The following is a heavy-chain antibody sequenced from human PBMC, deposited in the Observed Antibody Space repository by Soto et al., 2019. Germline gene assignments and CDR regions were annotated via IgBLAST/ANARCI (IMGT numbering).Heavy chain of an antibody. D-gene: IGHD2-2*01. CDR2: INPSGGIT. J-gene: IGHJ6*02. V-gene: IGHV1-46*01. CDR1: GYTLTSYY. CDR3: ARGISTTRYYYYYGMDV. Sequence: GASVKVSCKASGYTLTSYYLQWVRQAPGQGPEWMGIINPSGGITNDAQKFQDRVTMTSDTSTSTVYMELSSLRSEDTGVYYCARGISTTRYYYYYGMDVWGQGTTVTVSS.